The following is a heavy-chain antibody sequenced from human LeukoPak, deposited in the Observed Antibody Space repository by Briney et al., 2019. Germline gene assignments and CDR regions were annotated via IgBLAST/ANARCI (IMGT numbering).Heavy chain of an antibody. J-gene: IGHJ4*02. CDR3: ARVKVLRFLEWFLDF. V-gene: IGHV4-31*03. CDR2: VYYSGSS. D-gene: IGHD3-3*01. CDR1: GSSVSSDEYY. Sequence: SGTLSLTCTVSGSSVSSDEYYWSWVRQHPGKGLEWIGYVYYSGSSYYIPSLESRVTMSVEVSKNQFSLELRSVTAADTAVYYCARVKVLRFLEWFLDFWGQEALVTVSS.